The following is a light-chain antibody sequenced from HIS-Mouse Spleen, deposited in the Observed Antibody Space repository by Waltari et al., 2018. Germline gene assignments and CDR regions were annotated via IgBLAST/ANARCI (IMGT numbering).Light chain of an antibody. CDR1: QRISSW. V-gene: IGKV1-5*03. CDR2: KAS. Sequence: DIQMTQSPSTLSASVGDRVTITCRASQRISSWLAWYQQKPGKAPKLLIYKASSLESGVPSRFSCSGSGTEFTLTISSLQPDDFATYYCQQSGTFGQGTKVEIK. J-gene: IGKJ1*01. CDR3: QQSGT.